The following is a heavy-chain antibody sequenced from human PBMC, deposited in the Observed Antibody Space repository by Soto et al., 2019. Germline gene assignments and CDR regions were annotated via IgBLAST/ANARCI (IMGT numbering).Heavy chain of an antibody. CDR3: ARGRRIAAAGTPFGY. D-gene: IGHD6-13*01. V-gene: IGHV1-69*02. J-gene: IGHJ4*02. Sequence: QVQLVQSGAEVKKPGSSVKVSRKASGGTFSSYTISWVRQAPGQGLEWMGRIIPILGITNYAQKFQGRVTITADKSTSTAYMELSSLRSEDTAVYYCARGRRIAAAGTPFGYWGQGTLVTVSS. CDR2: IIPILGIT. CDR1: GGTFSSYT.